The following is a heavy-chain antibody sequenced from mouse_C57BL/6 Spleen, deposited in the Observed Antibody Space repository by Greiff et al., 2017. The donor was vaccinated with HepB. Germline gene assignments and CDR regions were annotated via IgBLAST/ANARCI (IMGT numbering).Heavy chain of an antibody. D-gene: IGHD1-1*01. V-gene: IGHV6-6*01. Sequence: EVKLQESGGGLVQPGGSMKLSCAASGFTFSDAWMDWVRQSPGKGLEWVGEIRDKANNHATYYAESVKGRFTISRDDSKSSVYLQMNSLRAEDTGIYYCTRGGLRRYLDYWGQGTTVTVSS. CDR2: IRDKANNHAT. CDR3: TRGGLRRYLDY. J-gene: IGHJ4*01. CDR1: GFTFSDAW.